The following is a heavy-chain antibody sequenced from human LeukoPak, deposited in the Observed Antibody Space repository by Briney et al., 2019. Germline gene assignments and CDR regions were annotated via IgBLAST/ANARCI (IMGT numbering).Heavy chain of an antibody. D-gene: IGHD1-26*01. J-gene: IGHJ4*02. CDR2: IYYSGST. Sequence: PSETLSLTCTVSGGSISSYYWSWIRQPPGKGLEWIGYIYYSGSTNYNPSLKSRVTISVDTSKNQFSLKLSSVTAADTAVYYCARTSGSYYGFDYWGQGTLVTVSS. CDR1: GGSISSYY. CDR3: ARTSGSYYGFDY. V-gene: IGHV4-59*01.